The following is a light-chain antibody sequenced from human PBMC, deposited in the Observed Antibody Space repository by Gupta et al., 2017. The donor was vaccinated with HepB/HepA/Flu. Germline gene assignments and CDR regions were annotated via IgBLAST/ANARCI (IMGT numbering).Light chain of an antibody. J-gene: IGLJ2*01. Sequence: QSALTQPASFSGSPVQSITISCTGTSSDVGSYNLVSWYQQHPGKAPKLMIYEVSKRPSGVSKRFSGSKSGKTDSLTIYGLQAEDEAEYDCYSSEGSSLPVVFGGGTKLTVL. CDR2: EVS. CDR3: YSSEGSSLPVV. CDR1: SSDVGSYNL. V-gene: IGLV2-23*02.